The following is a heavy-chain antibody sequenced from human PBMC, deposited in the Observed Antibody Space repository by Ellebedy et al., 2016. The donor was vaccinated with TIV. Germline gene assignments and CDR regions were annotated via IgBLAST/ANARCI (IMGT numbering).Heavy chain of an antibody. CDR3: ARGGHYYDSSGYYYPDY. CDR2: INHSGST. CDR1: GGSFSGYY. Sequence: SETLSLXXAVYGGSFSGYYWSWIRQPPGKGLEWIGEINHSGSTNYNPSLKSRVTISVDTSKNQFSLKLSSVTAADTAVYYCARGGHYYDSSGYYYPDYWGQGTLVTVSS. J-gene: IGHJ4*02. V-gene: IGHV4-34*01. D-gene: IGHD3-22*01.